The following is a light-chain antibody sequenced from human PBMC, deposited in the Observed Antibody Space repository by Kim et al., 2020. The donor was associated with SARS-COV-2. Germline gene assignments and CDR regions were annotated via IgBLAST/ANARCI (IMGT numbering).Light chain of an antibody. CDR2: QDS. CDR1: KLGDKY. Sequence: SYELTQPPSVSVSPGQTASITCSGDKLGDKYACWYQQKPGQSHVLVIYQDSKRPSGIPERFSGSNSGNTATLTISGTQAMDEADYYCQAWDSSIVVFGGG. V-gene: IGLV3-1*01. CDR3: QAWDSSIVV. J-gene: IGLJ2*01.